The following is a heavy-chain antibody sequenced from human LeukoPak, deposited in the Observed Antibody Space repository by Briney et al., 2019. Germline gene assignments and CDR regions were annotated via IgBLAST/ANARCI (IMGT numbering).Heavy chain of an antibody. V-gene: IGHV1-2*02. CDR2: INPNSGGT. D-gene: IGHD4-23*01. CDR1: GGTFSIYA. Sequence: ASVKVSCKASGGTFSIYAISWVRQAPGQGLEWMGWINPNSGGTYYAQKFQGRVTMTSDTSISSAYMELSRLRSDDRAVYYCARDLYGGTSATFDYWGQGTLVTVSS. CDR3: ARDLYGGTSATFDY. J-gene: IGHJ4*02.